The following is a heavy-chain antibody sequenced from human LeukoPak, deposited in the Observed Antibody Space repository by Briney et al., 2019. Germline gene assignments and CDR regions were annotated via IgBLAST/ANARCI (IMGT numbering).Heavy chain of an antibody. V-gene: IGHV4-34*01. D-gene: IGHD6-13*01. J-gene: IGHJ4*02. CDR1: GGSISSYY. CDR2: INHSGST. Sequence: SETLSLTCTVSGGSISSYYWSWIRQPPGKGLEWIGEINHSGSTNYNPSLKSRVTISVDTSKNQFSLKLSSVTAADTAVYYCARGATFIAAATYLDYWGQGTLVTVSS. CDR3: ARGATFIAAATYLDY.